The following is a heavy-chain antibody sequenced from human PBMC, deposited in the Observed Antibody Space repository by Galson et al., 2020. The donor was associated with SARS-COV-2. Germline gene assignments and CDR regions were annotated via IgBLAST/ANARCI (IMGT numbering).Heavy chain of an antibody. CDR2: ISHDGTTR. V-gene: IGHV3-30*04. Sequence: QLGESLNISCRASGFTSSSTAMHWVRHAPGKGLEWVAIISHDGTTRYNLDSVKGRFTIYRDNSKNTLFLQMDSLTSADTAVYYCARETDDYTSSWYDYWGQGTLVTVSS. D-gene: IGHD6-13*01. CDR3: ARETDDYTSSWYDY. J-gene: IGHJ4*02. CDR1: GFTSSSTA.